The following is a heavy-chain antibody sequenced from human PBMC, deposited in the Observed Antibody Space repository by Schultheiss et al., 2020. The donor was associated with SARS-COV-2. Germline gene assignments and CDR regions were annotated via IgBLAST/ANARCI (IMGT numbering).Heavy chain of an antibody. V-gene: IGHV3-74*01. J-gene: IGHJ4*02. Sequence: GGSLRLSCAASGFTFSSYAMSWVRQAPGKGLVWVSRINSDGSSTSYADSVKGRFTIFRDNAKNTLYLQMNSLRAEDTAVYYCTKTYYDFWSGYYSFDYWGQGTLVTVSS. CDR2: INSDGSST. CDR1: GFTFSSYA. D-gene: IGHD3-3*01. CDR3: TKTYYDFWSGYYSFDY.